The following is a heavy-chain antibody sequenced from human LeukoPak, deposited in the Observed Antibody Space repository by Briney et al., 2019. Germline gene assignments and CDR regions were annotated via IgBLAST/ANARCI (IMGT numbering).Heavy chain of an antibody. V-gene: IGHV3-33*01. CDR1: GFNFGSDA. J-gene: IGHJ6*02. Sequence: GGSLRLSCAASGFNFGSDAMHWVRQAPGKGLEWVAFIWYDGSNDHYADSVKGRFTISRDNAKNSLYLQMNSLRAEDTAVYYCARGGMDVWGQGTTVTVSS. CDR3: ARGGMDV. CDR2: IWYDGSND.